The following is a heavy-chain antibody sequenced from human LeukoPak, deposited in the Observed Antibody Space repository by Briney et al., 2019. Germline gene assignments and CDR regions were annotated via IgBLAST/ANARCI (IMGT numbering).Heavy chain of an antibody. CDR1: GYTFTTYD. J-gene: IGHJ4*02. V-gene: IGHV1-8*03. CDR2: MNPNNGAT. D-gene: IGHD2-2*01. Sequence: ASVKVSCKASGYTFTTYDINWVRQATGQGLEWMGWMNPNNGATGYAQKFQGRITITRDTSITTAYMELSSLRSEDTAVYYCARQTSPDCSNTTCFFSAFDSWGQGTLVTVSS. CDR3: ARQTSPDCSNTTCFFSAFDS.